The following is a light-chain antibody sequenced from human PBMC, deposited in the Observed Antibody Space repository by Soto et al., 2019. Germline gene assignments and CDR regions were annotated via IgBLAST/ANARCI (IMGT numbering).Light chain of an antibody. CDR1: QNVGHN. Sequence: EMVLTQSPATLSLSPGESATLSCRASQNVGHNFAWHQQKSGQPPRLLIHTASTRATGTPARFSGYGSRTDFTLTVSSVDPDDIAVYYGQERSRWPRATFGGGIKVEIK. J-gene: IGKJ4*01. CDR3: QERSRWPRAT. CDR2: TAS. V-gene: IGKV3-11*01.